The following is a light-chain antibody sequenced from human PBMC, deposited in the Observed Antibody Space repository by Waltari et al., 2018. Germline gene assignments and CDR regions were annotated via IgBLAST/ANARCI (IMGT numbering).Light chain of an antibody. Sequence: QAVLTQPSSLSASPGASASLTCTLRSGINVGTYRIYWYQQKPGSPPQYLLMYKSDSDKQQGSGVPSRFSGSKDASANAGILLISGLQSEDEADYYCMIWHSSAVVFGGGTKLTVL. J-gene: IGLJ2*01. CDR1: SGINVGTYR. CDR2: YKSDSDK. V-gene: IGLV5-45*03. CDR3: MIWHSSAVV.